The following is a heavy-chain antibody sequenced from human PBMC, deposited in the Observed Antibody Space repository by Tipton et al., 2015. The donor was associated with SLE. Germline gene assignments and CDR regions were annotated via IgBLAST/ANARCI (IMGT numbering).Heavy chain of an antibody. D-gene: IGHD5-12*01. CDR3: ARMRPHVDRLYFDY. J-gene: IGHJ4*02. CDR1: GGSFSGYY. Sequence: GLVKPSETLSLTCAVYGGSFSGYYWSWIRQPPGKGLEWIGEINHSGSTNYNPSLKSRVTISVDTSKNQFSLKLSSVTAADTAVYYCARMRPHVDRLYFDYWGQGTLVTVSS. CDR2: INHSGST. V-gene: IGHV4-34*01.